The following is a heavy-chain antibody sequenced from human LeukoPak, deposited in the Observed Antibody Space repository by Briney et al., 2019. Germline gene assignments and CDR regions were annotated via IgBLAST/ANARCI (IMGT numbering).Heavy chain of an antibody. CDR2: LNAGNGNT. Sequence: ASVKVSCKASGYTFTSYAMHWVRQAPGQRLEWMGWLNAGNGNTKYSQKFQGRVTITRDTSASTAYMELSSLRSEDTAVYYCARQSDCSGGSCYGSLDYWGQGTLVTVSS. J-gene: IGHJ4*02. D-gene: IGHD2-15*01. CDR3: ARQSDCSGGSCYGSLDY. V-gene: IGHV1-3*01. CDR1: GYTFTSYA.